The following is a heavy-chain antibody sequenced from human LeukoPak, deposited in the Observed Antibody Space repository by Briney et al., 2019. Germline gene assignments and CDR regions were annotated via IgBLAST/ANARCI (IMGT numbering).Heavy chain of an antibody. D-gene: IGHD3-10*01. CDR2: INPKNGDT. V-gene: IGHV1-2*02. J-gene: IGHJ6*03. CDR1: GYTFTGYY. CDR3: AKDWRGYYYYMDV. Sequence: ASVSVSCKASGYTFTGYYIHWVRQAPGQGLEWMGWINPKNGDTDYSQEFQGRVTMTRDTSISTAYMELSRLRSDDTAVYYCAKDWRGYYYYMDVWGKGTTVTVSS.